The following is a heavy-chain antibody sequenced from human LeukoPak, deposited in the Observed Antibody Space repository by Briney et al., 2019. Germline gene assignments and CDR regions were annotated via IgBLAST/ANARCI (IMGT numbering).Heavy chain of an antibody. CDR1: GFTFSSYS. CDR3: ARVRHYSFDY. V-gene: IGHV3-48*01. J-gene: IGHJ4*02. Sequence: GGSLRLSCAASGFTFSSYSINWVRQAPGRGLEWVSYITGRGTNIYYADSVKGRFTISRDNAKNSVSLQMNSLRGEDTAVYFCARVRHYSFDYWGQGTLVTVSS. CDR2: ITGRGTNI. D-gene: IGHD3-10*01.